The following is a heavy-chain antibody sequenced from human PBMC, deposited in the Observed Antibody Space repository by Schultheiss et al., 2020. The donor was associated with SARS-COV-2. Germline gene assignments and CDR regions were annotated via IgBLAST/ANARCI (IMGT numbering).Heavy chain of an antibody. D-gene: IGHD1-26*01. CDR3: ARGGGSYWGNWFDP. CDR2: IYYSGST. Sequence: SETLSLTCTVSGGSISSGGYYWSWIRQHPGKGLEWIGYIYYSGSTYYNPSLKSRVTISVDTSKNQFSLKLSSVTAADTAVYYCARGGGSYWGNWFDPWGQGTLVTVSS. V-gene: IGHV4-31*03. CDR1: GGSISSGGYY. J-gene: IGHJ5*02.